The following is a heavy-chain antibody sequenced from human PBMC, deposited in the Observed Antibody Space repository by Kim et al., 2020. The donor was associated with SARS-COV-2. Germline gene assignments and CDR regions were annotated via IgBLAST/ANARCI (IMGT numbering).Heavy chain of an antibody. J-gene: IGHJ3*02. D-gene: IGHD4-17*01. CDR3: AKDYGNGDYDDAFHT. CDR1: GFTFSRYI. CDR2: IAEDGRRI. Sequence: GGSLRLSCAASGFTFSRYIMPWVRQAPGRGLEWVSTIAEDGRRIYYADSVKGRFTISRDNSKNTLYLQMNSLRAEDTAVYYCAKDYGNGDYDDAFHTWG. V-gene: IGHV3-23*01.